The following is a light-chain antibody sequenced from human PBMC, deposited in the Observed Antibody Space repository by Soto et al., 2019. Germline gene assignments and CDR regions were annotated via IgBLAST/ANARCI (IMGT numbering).Light chain of an antibody. CDR3: QQYGSSPRT. Sequence: EIVLTQTPGTLCLSPGERATLSCRASQSVSSSYLAWYQQKPGQAPRFLIYAASERATGIPDRFSGYGSGTDFTLTISRLEPEDFAVYYCQQYGSSPRTFGQGTKVDIK. CDR2: AAS. J-gene: IGKJ1*01. V-gene: IGKV3-20*01. CDR1: QSVSSSY.